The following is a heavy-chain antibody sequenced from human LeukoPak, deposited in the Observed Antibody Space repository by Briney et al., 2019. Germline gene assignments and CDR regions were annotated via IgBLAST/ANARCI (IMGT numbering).Heavy chain of an antibody. V-gene: IGHV4-59*08. CDR2: IYYSGST. Sequence: SETPSLTCTVSGGSISSYYWSWIRQPPGKGLEWIGYIYYSGSTNYNPSLKSRVTISVDTSKNQFSLKLSSVTAADTAVYYCARFIGWELPQFDYWGQGTLVTVSS. CDR1: GGSISSYY. CDR3: ARFIGWELPQFDY. D-gene: IGHD1-26*01. J-gene: IGHJ4*02.